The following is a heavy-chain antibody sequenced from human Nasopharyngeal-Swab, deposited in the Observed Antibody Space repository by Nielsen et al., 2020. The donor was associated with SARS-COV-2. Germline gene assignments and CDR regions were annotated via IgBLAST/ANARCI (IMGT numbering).Heavy chain of an antibody. CDR1: GLTFSSYA. CDR2: ISGSGGVT. V-gene: IGHV3-23*01. Sequence: GESLKISCAASGLTFSSYAMSWLRQAPGKGLEWVSGISGSGGVTYYADSATGRFTISRDNSKNTLYLQMNSLKTEDTAVYYCTTDPSTIYTLRFDFDYWGQGTLVTVSS. D-gene: IGHD4-17*01. CDR3: TTDPSTIYTLRFDFDY. J-gene: IGHJ4*02.